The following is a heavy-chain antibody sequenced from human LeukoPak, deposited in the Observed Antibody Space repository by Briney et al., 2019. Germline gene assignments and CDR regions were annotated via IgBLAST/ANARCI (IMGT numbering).Heavy chain of an antibody. Sequence: GGSLRLSCAASGFTFSTYWMHWVRQTPGKGLAWVSRVNPDGSSINYADSVKGRFTISRDNAKGTLYLQMKSVTAEDTAVYYCATAGNYRFDNWGQGILVTVSS. CDR2: VNPDGSSI. J-gene: IGHJ5*02. V-gene: IGHV3-74*01. CDR3: ATAGNYRFDN. CDR1: GFTFSTYW. D-gene: IGHD5-24*01.